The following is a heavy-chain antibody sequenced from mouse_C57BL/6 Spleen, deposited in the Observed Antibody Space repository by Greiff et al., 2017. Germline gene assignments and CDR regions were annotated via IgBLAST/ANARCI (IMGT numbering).Heavy chain of an antibody. J-gene: IGHJ4*01. D-gene: IGHD1-1*01. CDR3: ALYYGSSHYAMDY. CDR1: GYTFTSYW. Sequence: QVQLQQPGAELVRPGSSVKLSCKASGYTFTSYWMHWVKQRPIQGLEWIGNIDPSDSETHYNQKFKDKATLTVDKSSSTAYMQLSSLTSEDSAVYYCALYYGSSHYAMDYWGQGTSVTVSS. CDR2: IDPSDSET. V-gene: IGHV1-52*01.